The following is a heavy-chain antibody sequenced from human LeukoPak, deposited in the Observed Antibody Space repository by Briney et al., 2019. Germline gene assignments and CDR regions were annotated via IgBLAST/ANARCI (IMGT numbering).Heavy chain of an antibody. CDR2: ISYDGSNK. J-gene: IGHJ6*02. CDR3: VRDPSCSGGGCYYYYGMDV. V-gene: IGHV3-30-3*01. D-gene: IGHD2-15*01. CDR1: GITFSSYA. Sequence: PGGSLRLSCAASGITFSSYAMHWVRQAPGKGLECVAVISYDGSNKYYADSVKGRFTISRDNSKNTLYLQMNSLRAEDTAVYYCVRDPSCSGGGCYYYYGMDVWGQGTTVTVSS.